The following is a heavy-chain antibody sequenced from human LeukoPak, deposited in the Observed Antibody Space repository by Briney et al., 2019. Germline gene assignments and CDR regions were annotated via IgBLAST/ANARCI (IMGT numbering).Heavy chain of an antibody. D-gene: IGHD1-14*01. Sequence: SETLSLTFTVSGXSNSSSSYYWGWIRQPPGDGLEWIGSIYYSGNTYYSPSLKSRVTISVDTSKNQFSLKVNSVTAADTAVYYCARHSGGLTGTTDWFDPWGQGTVVTVSS. V-gene: IGHV4-39*01. CDR2: IYYSGNT. CDR1: GXSNSSSSYY. J-gene: IGHJ5*02. CDR3: ARHSGGLTGTTDWFDP.